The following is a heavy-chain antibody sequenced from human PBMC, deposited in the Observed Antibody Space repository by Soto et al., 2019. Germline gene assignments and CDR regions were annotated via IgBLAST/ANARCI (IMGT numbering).Heavy chain of an antibody. V-gene: IGHV3-23*01. CDR1: GFTFSNYA. CDR3: AKDFDY. CDR2: ISGSGGST. J-gene: IGHJ4*02. Sequence: EVQLLESGGDLVPPGGSLRLSCEVSGFTFSNYAMAWVRQAPGKGLEWVSGISGSGGSTFYADSVKGRFTVSRDNSKNTLYLQMNSLRAEDTAVYFCAKDFDYWGQGTLVTVSS.